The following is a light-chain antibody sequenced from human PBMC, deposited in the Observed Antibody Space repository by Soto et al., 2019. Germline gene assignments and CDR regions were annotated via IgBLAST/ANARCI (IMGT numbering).Light chain of an antibody. CDR1: QSVSSSY. V-gene: IGKV3-20*01. J-gene: IGKJ3*01. CDR2: GAS. CDR3: QQYDSSPLFT. Sequence: EIVLTQSPGTLSLSPGESATLSCRASQSVSSSYLAWYQQKPGQAPRLLIYGASNRATGIPDTFSGSGSGTDFTLTISRLEPEDFAVYYCQQYDSSPLFTFGPGTKVDIK.